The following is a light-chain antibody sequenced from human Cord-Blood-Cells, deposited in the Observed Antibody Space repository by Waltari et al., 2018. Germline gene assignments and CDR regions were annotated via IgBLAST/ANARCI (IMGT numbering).Light chain of an antibody. CDR2: DVS. Sequence: QSALTQPASVSGSPGQSITISCTGTSSDVGGYNYVSWYQQHPGKAPKLMIYDVSNRPARVCNRFSGSKSGNPASLTISGLQAEDEADYYCSSYTSSSTNYVFGTGTKVTVL. CDR1: SSDVGGYNY. CDR3: SSYTSSSTNYV. J-gene: IGLJ1*01. V-gene: IGLV2-14*01.